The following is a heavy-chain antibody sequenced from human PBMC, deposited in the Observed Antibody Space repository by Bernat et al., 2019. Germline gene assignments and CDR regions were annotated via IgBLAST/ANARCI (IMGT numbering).Heavy chain of an antibody. CDR2: IWYDGSNK. CDR3: ARVRDFWSGLDY. J-gene: IGHJ4*02. CDR1: GFTFSSYG. V-gene: IGHV3-33*01. D-gene: IGHD3-3*01. Sequence: QVQLVESGGGVVQPGRSLRLSCAASGFTFSSYGMHWVRQAPGKGLEWVAVIWYDGSNKYYADSVKGRFTISRDNSKNTLYLQMNSLRAEDTAVYYCARVRDFWSGLDYWGQGTLVTVSS.